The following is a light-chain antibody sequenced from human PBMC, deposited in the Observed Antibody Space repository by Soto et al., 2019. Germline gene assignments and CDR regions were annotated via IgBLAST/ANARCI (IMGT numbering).Light chain of an antibody. CDR1: QSISSE. V-gene: IGKV3-15*01. CDR3: QQYNDWPRT. J-gene: IGKJ1*01. CDR2: GAS. Sequence: EIVMTQSPATLSVSQGERATLSCRASQSISSELAWYQQIPGQAPRLLIYGASTRATGIPARFSGSGSGSEFTLTISSLQSEDFAVYYCQQYNDWPRTFGQGTKVVIK.